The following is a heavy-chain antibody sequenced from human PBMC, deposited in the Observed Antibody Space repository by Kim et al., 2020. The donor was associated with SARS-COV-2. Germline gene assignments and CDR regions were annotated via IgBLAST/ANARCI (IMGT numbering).Heavy chain of an antibody. J-gene: IGHJ5*02. CDR2: IYPGDSDT. D-gene: IGHD6-13*01. V-gene: IGHV5-51*01. CDR1: GFSFTSYW. Sequence: GESLKISCKGSGFSFTSYWIAWVRQMPGKGLEWMGIIYPGDSDTRYSQSFQGQVTISADKSITTAYLQWSSLKASDTAMYYCARLPSSWYNWFDPWGQGTLVTVSS. CDR3: ARLPSSWYNWFDP.